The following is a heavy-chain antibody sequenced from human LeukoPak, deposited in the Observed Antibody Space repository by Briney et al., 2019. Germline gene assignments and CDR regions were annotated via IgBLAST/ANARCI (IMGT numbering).Heavy chain of an antibody. D-gene: IGHD5-12*01. CDR3: ARDLERTYSGYDSFFDY. CDR2: IYTSGST. Sequence: SETLSLTCTVSGGSISSYYWSWIRQPAGKGLEWIGRIYTSGSTNYNPSLKSRVTMSVDTSKNQFSLKLSSVTAADTAVYYCARDLERTYSGYDSFFDYWGQGTLVTVS. V-gene: IGHV4-4*07. CDR1: GGSISSYY. J-gene: IGHJ4*02.